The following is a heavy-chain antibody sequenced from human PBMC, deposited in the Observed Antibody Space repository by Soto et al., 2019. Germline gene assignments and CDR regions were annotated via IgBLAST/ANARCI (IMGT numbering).Heavy chain of an antibody. CDR2: FSYSGYT. V-gene: IGHV4-61*01. D-gene: IGHD3-22*01. CDR3: ARAFGSIVNAYYCLYAMDV. Sequence: PSETLSLTCTVSCGSVTSSSYSWSWIRQPPGKPLDWTGCFSYSGYTNYNPSLKSRVTISVKESKNLFYLKLSSVTAADTAVYYCARAFGSIVNAYYCLYAMDVWGQGTTVTVSS. CDR1: CGSVTSSSYS. J-gene: IGHJ6*02.